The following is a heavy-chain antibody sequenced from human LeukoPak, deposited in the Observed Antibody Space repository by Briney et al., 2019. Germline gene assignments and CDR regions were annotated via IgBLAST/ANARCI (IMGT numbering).Heavy chain of an antibody. V-gene: IGHV3-7*03. CDR1: GFTFSTYW. CDR3: ARKTCYYDNVKGWFGP. Sequence: GGSPRLSCAASGFTFSTYWMSWVRQVPGKGLECVANIKQDGSEKYYVDSVKGRFTISRDNAENSLYLEMNSLRVEDTAVYYCARKTCYYDNVKGWFGPWGQGTLVTVSS. J-gene: IGHJ5*02. D-gene: IGHD3-16*01. CDR2: IKQDGSEK.